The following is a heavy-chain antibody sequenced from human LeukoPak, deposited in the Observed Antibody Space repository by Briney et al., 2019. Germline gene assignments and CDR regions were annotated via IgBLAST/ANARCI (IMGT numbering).Heavy chain of an antibody. CDR2: IYPGDSDT. D-gene: IGHD2-15*01. V-gene: IGHV5-51*01. CDR1: GYSSTSYW. J-gene: IGHJ4*02. CDR3: ARHKYCSGGSCYSGPFGY. Sequence: GESLKISCKGSGYSSTSYWIGWVRQMPGKGLEWMGIIYPGDSDTRYSPSFQGQVTISADKSISTAYLQWSSLKASDTAMYYCARHKYCSGGSCYSGPFGYWGQGTLVTVSS.